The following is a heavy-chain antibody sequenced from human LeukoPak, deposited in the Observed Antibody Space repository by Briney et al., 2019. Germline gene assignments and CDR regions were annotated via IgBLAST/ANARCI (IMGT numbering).Heavy chain of an antibody. CDR1: GFTFSSYS. CDR3: ARVSMTTRSFGY. J-gene: IGHJ4*02. D-gene: IGHD4-11*01. V-gene: IGHV3-21*01. CDR2: ISSSSTYI. Sequence: PGGSLRLSCAASGFTFSSYSMNWVRQAPGKGLEWVSSISSSSTYIYYADSVKGRFTISRDNAKNSLYLQMNSLRAEDTAVYYCARVSMTTRSFGYWGQGTLVTVSS.